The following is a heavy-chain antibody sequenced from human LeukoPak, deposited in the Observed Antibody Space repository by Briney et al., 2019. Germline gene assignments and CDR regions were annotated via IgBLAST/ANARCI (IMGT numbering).Heavy chain of an antibody. D-gene: IGHD1-1*01. CDR2: ISGSGGST. CDR3: ARQETWERSALIDY. CDR1: GFTFSSYA. J-gene: IGHJ4*02. Sequence: GGSLRLSCAASGFTFSSYAMSWVRQAPGKGLEWVSAISGSGGSTYYADSVKGRFTISRDNSKNTLYLQMNSLRAEDTAVYYCARQETWERSALIDYWGQGTLVTISS. V-gene: IGHV3-23*01.